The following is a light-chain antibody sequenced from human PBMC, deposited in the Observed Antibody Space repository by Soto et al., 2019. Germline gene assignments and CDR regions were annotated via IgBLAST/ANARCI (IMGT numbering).Light chain of an antibody. J-gene: IGKJ5*01. CDR3: QQFNSYPIT. CDR1: QDISSH. V-gene: IGKV1-9*01. CDR2: AAS. Sequence: DIQLTQSPSFLSAYVGDRVAITCRASQDISSHLVWYQQKPGEAPQLLIFAASTLQSGVPSRFSGSRSETEFTLTIYGLQPEDFATYYCQQFNSYPITFGQGTR.